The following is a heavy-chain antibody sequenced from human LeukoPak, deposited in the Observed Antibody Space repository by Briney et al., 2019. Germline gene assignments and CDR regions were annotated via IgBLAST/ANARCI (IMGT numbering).Heavy chain of an antibody. CDR2: VYPGDSDA. CDR1: GYMFTNYW. D-gene: IGHD5-12*01. J-gene: IGHJ5*02. CDR3: ARHYFMNDYESPFDI. V-gene: IGHV5-51*01. Sequence: GESLKISCQGIGYMFTNYWLGWVRRMTGKRLEWMGIVYPGDSDARYSPSFLGQITISVDKSFNTTFLQWISLKASDTAMYYCARHYFMNDYESPFDIWRQGTLVTVSS.